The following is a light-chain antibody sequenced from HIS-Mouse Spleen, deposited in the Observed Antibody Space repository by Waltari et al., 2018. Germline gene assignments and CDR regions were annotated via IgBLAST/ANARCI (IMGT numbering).Light chain of an antibody. Sequence: AIRMTQSPSSFSASTADRVTITCRPSQGISSYLAWYQQKPGKAPKLLIYAASTLQSGVPSRFSGSGSGTDFTLTISCLQSEDFATYYCQQYYSYPLTFGPGTKVDIK. J-gene: IGKJ3*01. V-gene: IGKV1-8*01. CDR1: QGISSY. CDR3: QQYYSYPLT. CDR2: AAS.